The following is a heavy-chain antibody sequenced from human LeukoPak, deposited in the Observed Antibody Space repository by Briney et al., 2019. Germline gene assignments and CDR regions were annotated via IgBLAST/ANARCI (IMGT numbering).Heavy chain of an antibody. V-gene: IGHV3-74*01. J-gene: IGHJ6*04. CDR1: GFIFSSYW. CDR2: TNSVGTST. CDR3: ARDPSGSGRYYYYGRDV. D-gene: IGHD3-10*01. Sequence: PGGSMRLSCAASGFIFSSYWMHWDRQAPRKGLVWVSRTNSVGTSTSYADSVKGRFTISRDNAKNTLYLQMNSLRAEDTAVYYCARDPSGSGRYYYYGRDVWGKGTTVTVSS.